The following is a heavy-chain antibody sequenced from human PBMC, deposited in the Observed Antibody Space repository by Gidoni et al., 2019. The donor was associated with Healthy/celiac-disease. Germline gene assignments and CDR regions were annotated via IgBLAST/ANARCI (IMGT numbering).Heavy chain of an antibody. D-gene: IGHD4-17*01. J-gene: IGHJ3*02. CDR3: ARVEVTTVSRVAFDI. Sequence: QVQLQQWGAGLLKPSENLSLTCAVYGGSFSGYYWSWIRQPPGKGLEWIGEIDHSGSPNSKPSLKRRVPISVDTSKNQSSLKRSAVTAADTAVYYCARVEVTTVSRVAFDIWGQGTMVTVSS. CDR2: IDHSGSP. CDR1: GGSFSGYY. V-gene: IGHV4-34*01.